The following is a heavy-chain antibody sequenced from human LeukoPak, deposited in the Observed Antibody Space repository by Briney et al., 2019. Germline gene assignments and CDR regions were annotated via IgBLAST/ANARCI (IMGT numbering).Heavy chain of an antibody. J-gene: IGHJ6*02. CDR2: INHSGST. CDR1: GGSFSGYY. D-gene: IGHD3-10*01. Sequence: SETLSLTCAVYGGSFSGYYWSWIRQPPGKGLEWIGEINHSGSTYYNPSLKSRVTISVDTSNQFSLKLNSVTVADTATYFCVRDGRVNMVRGGPYYGMDVWGQGTTVTVSS. CDR3: VRDGRVNMVRGGPYYGMDV. V-gene: IGHV4-34*09.